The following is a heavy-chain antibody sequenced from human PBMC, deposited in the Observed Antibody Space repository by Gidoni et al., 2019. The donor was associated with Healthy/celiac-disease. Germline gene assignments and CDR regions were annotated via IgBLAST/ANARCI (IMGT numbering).Heavy chain of an antibody. CDR3: ARYKSSCYDY. CDR1: GGSISSGSYY. CDR2: IYTSGST. V-gene: IGHV4-61*02. D-gene: IGHD6-13*01. Sequence: QVQLQESGPGLVKPSQTLSLTCTVSGGSISSGSYYWSWNRQPAGKGLEWIGRIYTSGSTNYNPSLKSRVTISVDTSKNQFSLKLSSVTAADTAVYYCARYKSSCYDYWGQGTLVTVSS. J-gene: IGHJ4*02.